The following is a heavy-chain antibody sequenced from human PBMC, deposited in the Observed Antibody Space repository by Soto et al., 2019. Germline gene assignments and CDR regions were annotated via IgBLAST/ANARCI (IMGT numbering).Heavy chain of an antibody. D-gene: IGHD3-10*01. CDR1: GGSISSGDYY. Sequence: SETLSLTCTVSGGSISSGDYYGCWIRQAPGKGLEWIGYIYYSVSTYYNPSLKSRGTISVDTSKKQFSLKGSSVTAADTAVYYCARSTGGWLGYWGQGTLVTVSS. CDR3: ARSTGGWLGY. CDR2: IYYSVST. V-gene: IGHV4-30-4*01. J-gene: IGHJ4*02.